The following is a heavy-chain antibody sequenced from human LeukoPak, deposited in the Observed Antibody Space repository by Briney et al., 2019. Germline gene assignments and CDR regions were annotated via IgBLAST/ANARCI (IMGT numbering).Heavy chain of an antibody. V-gene: IGHV1-24*01. Sequence: ASVKVSCKVSGYTLSELSMHWVRQAPGKGLEWMGGFDPEDDETIYAQKLQGRVTMTEDTSTDTAYMELSSLRSGDTAVYYCATLATVVSDFDYWGQGTLVTVSS. CDR2: FDPEDDET. D-gene: IGHD4-23*01. CDR1: GYTLSELS. CDR3: ATLATVVSDFDY. J-gene: IGHJ4*02.